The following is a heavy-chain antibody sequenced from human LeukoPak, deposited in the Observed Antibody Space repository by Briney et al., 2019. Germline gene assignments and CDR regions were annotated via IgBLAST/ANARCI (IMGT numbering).Heavy chain of an antibody. V-gene: IGHV1-8*01. Sequence: GASVKVSCKASGYTFTSYDINWVRQATGQGLEWMGWMNPNSGNTGYVQKFQGRVTMTRNTSISTAYMELSSLRSEDTAVYYCARTTITMIALFYYWGQGTLVTVSS. J-gene: IGHJ4*02. CDR1: GYTFTSYD. CDR3: ARTTITMIALFYY. D-gene: IGHD3-22*01. CDR2: MNPNSGNT.